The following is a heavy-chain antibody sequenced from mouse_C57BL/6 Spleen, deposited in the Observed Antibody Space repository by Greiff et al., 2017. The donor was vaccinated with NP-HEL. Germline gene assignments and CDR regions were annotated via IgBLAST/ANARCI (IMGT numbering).Heavy chain of an antibody. V-gene: IGHV1-55*01. J-gene: IGHJ2*01. Sequence: QVQLQQPGAELVKPGASVKMSCKASGYTFTSYWITWVKQRPGQGLEWIGDIYPGSGSTNYNEKFKSKATLTVDTSSSTAYMQLSSLTSEDSAVYYCVITTVVATREYYFDYWGQGTTLTVSS. CDR3: VITTVVATREYYFDY. D-gene: IGHD1-1*01. CDR1: GYTFTSYW. CDR2: IYPGSGST.